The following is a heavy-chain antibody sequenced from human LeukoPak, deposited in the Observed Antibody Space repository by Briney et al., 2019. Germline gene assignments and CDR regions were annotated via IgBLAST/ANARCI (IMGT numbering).Heavy chain of an antibody. CDR2: ISYDGSNK. Sequence: GRSLRLSCAASGFTFSSYAMHWVRQPPGKGLEWVAVISYDGSNKYYVDSVKGGTTISRDNSKHTMYLQMNSLRPEDTAVYFCATDIMDRGIPTLRFDPWGQGTLVTVSS. CDR1: GFTFSSYA. D-gene: IGHD3-10*01. J-gene: IGHJ5*02. CDR3: ATDIMDRGIPTLRFDP. V-gene: IGHV3-30-3*01.